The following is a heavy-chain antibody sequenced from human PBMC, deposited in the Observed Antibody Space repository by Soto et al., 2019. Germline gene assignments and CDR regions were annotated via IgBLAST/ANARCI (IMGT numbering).Heavy chain of an antibody. CDR3: ARQEQWLVPINYYYGMDV. CDR2: ISVYNGNT. V-gene: IGHV1-18*01. D-gene: IGHD6-19*01. CDR1: GYTFTSYG. Sequence: GASVKVSCKASGYTFTSYGISWVRQAPGQGLEWMGWISVYNGNTNYAQKLQGRVTLTTDTSTSTAYMELRSLRSDDTAVYYCARQEQWLVPINYYYGMDVWGQGTTVTVSS. J-gene: IGHJ6*02.